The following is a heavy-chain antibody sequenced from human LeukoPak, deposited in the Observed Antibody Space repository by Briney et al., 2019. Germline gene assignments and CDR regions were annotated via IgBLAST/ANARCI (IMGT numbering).Heavy chain of an antibody. V-gene: IGHV3-7*01. J-gene: IGHJ4*02. CDR3: ARRGGSSSRRSPIDY. D-gene: IGHD6-6*01. CDR2: IKQDGSQR. Sequence: AGGSLRLSCTASGFTFSDSWMTWVRQAPGKGPEWVANIKQDGSQRYYVDSVRGRFTISRDNAKNSLFLQMNGLRAEDTAVYYCARRGGSSSRRSPIDYWGQGTLVTVSS. CDR1: GFTFSDSW.